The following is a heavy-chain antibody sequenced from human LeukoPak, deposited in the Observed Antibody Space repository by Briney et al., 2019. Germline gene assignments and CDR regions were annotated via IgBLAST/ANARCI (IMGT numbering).Heavy chain of an antibody. Sequence: SETLSLTCAVSGGTFSGYYLSWIRQPPGKGLEWIWEINHSGSTNYNPSLKSRGTTLVDTSKNQFSLKLSSVSAGDTAVYYCARPVSGSSGWYYNYWGQGTLVTVSS. CDR1: GGTFSGYY. D-gene: IGHD6-19*01. J-gene: IGHJ4*02. CDR3: ARPVSGSSGWYYNY. CDR2: INHSGST. V-gene: IGHV4-34*01.